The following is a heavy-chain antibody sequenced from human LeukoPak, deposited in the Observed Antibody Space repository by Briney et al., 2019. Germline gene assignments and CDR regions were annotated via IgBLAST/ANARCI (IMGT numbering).Heavy chain of an antibody. D-gene: IGHD3-9*01. CDR3: ARDLRYFDWLNLYWYFDL. J-gene: IGHJ2*01. Sequence: PGGSLRLSCAASGYTFTSYYMHWVRQAPGQGLEWMGIINPSGGSTSYAQKFQGRVTMTRDMSTSTVYMELSSLRSDDTALYYCARDLRYFDWLNLYWYFDLWGRGTLVTVSS. CDR2: INPSGGST. V-gene: IGHV1-46*01. CDR1: GYTFTSYY.